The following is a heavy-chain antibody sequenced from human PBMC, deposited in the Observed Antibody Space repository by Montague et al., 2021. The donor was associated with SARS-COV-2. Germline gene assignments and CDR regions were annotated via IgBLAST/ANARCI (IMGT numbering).Heavy chain of an antibody. V-gene: IGHV4-59*01. CDR1: GGSISSYY. CDR3: ARGGGWRGNAFDV. Sequence: SETLSLTCTVFGGSISSYYWSWIRQPPGKGLEWIGYIYYSGSTNYNPSLKSRVTISVGTSKNQFSLKLSSVTAADTAVYYCARGGGWRGNAFDVWGQGTMVTVSS. D-gene: IGHD6-19*01. J-gene: IGHJ3*01. CDR2: IYYSGST.